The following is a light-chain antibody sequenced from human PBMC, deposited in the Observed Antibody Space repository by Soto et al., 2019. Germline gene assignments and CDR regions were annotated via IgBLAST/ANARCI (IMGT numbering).Light chain of an antibody. CDR2: EVS. V-gene: IGLV2-18*01. CDR1: SSDVGSYNR. CDR3: SLYTSSSLYV. J-gene: IGLJ1*01. Sequence: QSVLAQPPSVSGSPGQSVTISCTGTSSDVGSYNRVSWYQRPPGTAPKLMIYEVSNRPSGVPDRFSGSKSGNTASLTISGLQAEDEADYYCSLYTSSSLYVFGTGTKVTAL.